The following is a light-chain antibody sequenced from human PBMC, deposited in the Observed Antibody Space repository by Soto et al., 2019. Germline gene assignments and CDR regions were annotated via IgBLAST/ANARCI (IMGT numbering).Light chain of an antibody. CDR1: QSVSSY. CDR3: QQRSNWPSIT. CDR2: DAS. J-gene: IGKJ5*01. Sequence: EIVLTQSPATLSLSPGERATLSCRASQSVSSYLAWYQQKPGQAPRLLIYDASNRATGIPARFSGSGSGTDFTRTISILEPEDFAVYYCQQRSNWPSITFGQGKRLEI. V-gene: IGKV3-11*01.